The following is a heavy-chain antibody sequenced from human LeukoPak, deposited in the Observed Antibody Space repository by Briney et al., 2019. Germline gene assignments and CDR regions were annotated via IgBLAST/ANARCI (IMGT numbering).Heavy chain of an antibody. CDR2: IWFDGSNK. D-gene: IGHD3-10*01. Sequence: GGSLRLSCAASGFTFSTYGMHWVRQAPGKGLEWVAVIWFDGSNKYYADSVKGRFTISRDNSKNTLYLEMSSLRDEDTAVYYCARLYGSGTYYIDFWGQGTLVTASS. V-gene: IGHV3-33*01. J-gene: IGHJ4*02. CDR3: ARLYGSGTYYIDF. CDR1: GFTFSTYG.